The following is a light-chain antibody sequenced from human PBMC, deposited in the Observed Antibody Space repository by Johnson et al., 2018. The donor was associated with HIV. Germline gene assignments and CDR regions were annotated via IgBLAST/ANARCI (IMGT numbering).Light chain of an antibody. J-gene: IGLJ1*01. CDR3: GTWDSSLSALYG. CDR2: DNN. V-gene: IGLV1-51*01. Sequence: QSVLTQPPSVSAAPGQKVTISCSGSSSNIGNNYVSWYQQLPGTAPKLLIYDNNKRPSGIPDRFSGSKSGTSATLGITGLQTGDEADYYCGTWDSSLSALYGFGTGTKVTGL. CDR1: SSNIGNNY.